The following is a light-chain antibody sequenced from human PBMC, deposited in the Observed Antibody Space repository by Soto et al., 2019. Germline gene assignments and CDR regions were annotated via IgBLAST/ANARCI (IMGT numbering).Light chain of an antibody. J-gene: IGLJ2*01. CDR3: QSYDTSLSVV. CDR2: ANS. CDR1: SSNIGAGYD. Sequence: QSVLTQQPSVSGAPGQRVTISCTGSSSNIGAGYDVHWYQQLPGTAPKLLMYANSNRPSGVPDRFSGSKSGTSASLAITGLQAEDEADYYCQSYDTSLSVVFGGGTKLTVL. V-gene: IGLV1-40*01.